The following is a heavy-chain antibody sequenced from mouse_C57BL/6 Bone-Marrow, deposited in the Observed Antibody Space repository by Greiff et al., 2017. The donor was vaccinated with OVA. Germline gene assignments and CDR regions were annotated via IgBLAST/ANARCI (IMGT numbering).Heavy chain of an antibody. J-gene: IGHJ4*01. D-gene: IGHD1-1*01. CDR1: GFNIKDDY. Sequence: VQLQQSGAELVRPGASVKLSCTASGFNIKDDYMHWVKQRPEQGLEWIGWIDPENGDTEYASKFQGKATITADTSSNTAYVQLSSLTSEDTAVYYCTTSVITTVVAPYAMDYWGQGTSVTVSS. CDR3: TTSVITTVVAPYAMDY. V-gene: IGHV14-4*01. CDR2: IDPENGDT.